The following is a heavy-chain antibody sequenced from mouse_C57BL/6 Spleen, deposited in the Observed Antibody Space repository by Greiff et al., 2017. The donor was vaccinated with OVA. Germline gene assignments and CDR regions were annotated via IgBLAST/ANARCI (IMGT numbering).Heavy chain of an antibody. D-gene: IGHD1-1*01. CDR3: ARRTTVVARDWYFDV. CDR1: GYTFTSYW. V-gene: IGHV1-50*01. J-gene: IGHJ1*03. CDR2: IDPSDSYT. Sequence: QVQLQQPGAELVKPGASVKLSCKASGYTFTSYWMQWVKQRPGQGLEWIGEIDPSDSYTNYNQKFKGKATLTVDTSSSTAYMQLSSLTSEDSAVYYCARRTTVVARDWYFDVWGTGTTVTVSS.